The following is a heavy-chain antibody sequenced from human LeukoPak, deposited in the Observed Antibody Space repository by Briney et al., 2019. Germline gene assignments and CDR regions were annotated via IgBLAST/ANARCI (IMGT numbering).Heavy chain of an antibody. Sequence: ETSETLSLTRTVSGGSISSFYWSWIRQPPGKGLEWIGYIYYSGSTNYNPSLKSRVTISVDTSKNQFSLRLSSVTAADTAVYYCARLGPYGTIPYWGQGTLVTVSS. CDR1: GGSISSFY. CDR3: ARLGPYGTIPY. D-gene: IGHD3-10*01. J-gene: IGHJ4*02. V-gene: IGHV4-59*01. CDR2: IYYSGST.